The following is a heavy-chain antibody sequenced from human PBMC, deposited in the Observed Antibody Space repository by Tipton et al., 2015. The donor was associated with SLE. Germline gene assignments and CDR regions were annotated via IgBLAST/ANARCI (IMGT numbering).Heavy chain of an antibody. CDR2: IFHTGST. CDR1: GGSFSDYS. V-gene: IGHV4-34*12. J-gene: IGHJ4*02. Sequence: TLSLTCAVYGGSFSDYSWSWIRQPPGKGLEWIATIFHTGSTYYNPSLKSRVTISVDTSKNQFSLRVSSVIAADTAVYYCARMFRAASGGFDYWGQGTLVTVSS. D-gene: IGHD6-13*01. CDR3: ARMFRAASGGFDY.